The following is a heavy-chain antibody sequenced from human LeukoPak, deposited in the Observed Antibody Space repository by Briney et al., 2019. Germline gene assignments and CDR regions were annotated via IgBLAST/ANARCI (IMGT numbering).Heavy chain of an antibody. CDR2: IDPSDSYT. CDR1: GYSFTSYW. Sequence: HGESLKISCKGSGYSFTSYWISWVRQMPGKGLEWMGRIDPSDSYTNYSPSFQGHVTISADKSISTAYLQWSSLKASDTAMYYCASVRYYSGSGSYYNWFDPWGQGTLVTVSS. CDR3: ASVRYYSGSGSYYNWFDP. J-gene: IGHJ5*02. D-gene: IGHD3-10*01. V-gene: IGHV5-10-1*01.